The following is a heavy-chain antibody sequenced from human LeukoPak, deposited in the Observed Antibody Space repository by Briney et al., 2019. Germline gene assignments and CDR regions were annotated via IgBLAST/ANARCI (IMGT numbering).Heavy chain of an antibody. J-gene: IGHJ5*02. V-gene: IGHV4-34*01. Sequence: PSETLSLTCAVYGGSFSGYYWSWIRQPPGKGLEWIGEINHSGSTNYNPSLKSRVTISVDTSKNQFSLKLSSVTAADTAVYYCARDHGALLRYFDWLHGPNWFDPWGQGTLVTVSS. CDR1: GGSFSGYY. CDR3: ARDHGALLRYFDWLHGPNWFDP. CDR2: INHSGST. D-gene: IGHD3-9*01.